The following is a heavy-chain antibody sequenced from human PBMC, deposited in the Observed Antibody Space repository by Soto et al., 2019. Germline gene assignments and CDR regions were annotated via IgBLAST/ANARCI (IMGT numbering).Heavy chain of an antibody. CDR1: GGSFSGYY. CDR2: ISHSGST. J-gene: IGHJ4*02. Sequence: SQTLSLTCAVYGGSFSGYYWSWIRQPPGKGLEWIGEISHSGSTNYNPSLKSRVTISVDTSERQFSLKLTSVTAADTAVYYCASQALNEEIFDYWGQGALVTVSS. V-gene: IGHV4-34*01. CDR3: ASQALNEEIFDY.